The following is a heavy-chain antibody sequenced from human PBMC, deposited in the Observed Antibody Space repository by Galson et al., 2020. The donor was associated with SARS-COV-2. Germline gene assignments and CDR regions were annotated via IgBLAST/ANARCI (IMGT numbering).Heavy chain of an antibody. D-gene: IGHD4-17*01. Sequence: GGSLRLSCPASGFSFSSSAMRWVRQAPGKGLERASAITGSGLYTYSPDSVKARFTISRDTSKNTLYLQMNSLRAEDTAIYYCAKEEHNLGHYYYLDYWGQGTLVTVSA. CDR3: AKEEHNLGHYYYLDY. J-gene: IGHJ4*02. V-gene: IGHV3-23*01. CDR1: GFSFSSSA. CDR2: ITGSGLYT.